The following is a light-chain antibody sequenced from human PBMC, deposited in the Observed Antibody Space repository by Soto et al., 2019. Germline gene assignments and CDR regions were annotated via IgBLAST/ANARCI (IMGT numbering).Light chain of an antibody. CDR1: NLGTKS. CDR3: QVWDSSSDHWV. V-gene: IGLV3-21*02. CDR2: DS. Sequence: SYELSQPPSVSLAPGQAAIMTCAGNNLGTKSVHWYQQKSGQAPVLVVSDSERPSGIPERFSGSNSGNTATLTISRVEVGDEGDYFCQVWDSSSDHWVFGGGTKLTVL. J-gene: IGLJ3*02.